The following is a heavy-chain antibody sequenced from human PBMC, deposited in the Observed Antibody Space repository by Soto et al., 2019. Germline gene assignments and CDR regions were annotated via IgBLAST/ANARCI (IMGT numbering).Heavy chain of an antibody. Sequence: QVQLQASGPGLVKPSETLSLTCTVSGGSISSYYWSWIRQPPGKGLEWIGYIYYSGNTNYNPSLKSRVTISVDTSKNQFSLKLSSVTAADTAVYYCARRWGRSFDYWGQGTLVTVSS. V-gene: IGHV4-59*08. J-gene: IGHJ4*02. CDR2: IYYSGNT. CDR3: ARRWGRSFDY. CDR1: GGSISSYY. D-gene: IGHD2-15*01.